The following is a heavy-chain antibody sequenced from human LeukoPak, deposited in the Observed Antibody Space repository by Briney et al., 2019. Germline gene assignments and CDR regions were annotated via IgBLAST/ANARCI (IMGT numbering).Heavy chain of an antibody. CDR2: IRYDGAYE. J-gene: IGHJ4*02. Sequence: GGSLRLSCAASGFRFSNYGMHWVRQAPGKGLEWVAFIRYDGAYESYSDSVKGRFTISRDNSRSTLFLQMNSLRTEDTAVYSCSKAYRGYDHYSSDFWGQGTLVSVSS. V-gene: IGHV3-30*02. CDR1: GFRFSNYG. CDR3: SKAYRGYDHYSSDF. D-gene: IGHD5-12*01.